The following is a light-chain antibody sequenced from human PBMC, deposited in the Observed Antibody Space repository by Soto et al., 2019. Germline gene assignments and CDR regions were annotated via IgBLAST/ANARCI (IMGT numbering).Light chain of an antibody. V-gene: IGKV3-15*01. CDR2: GAS. Sequence: EIVMTQSPATLSVSPGERATLSCRASQSVSGNLAWYQQRPGQAPRLLIYGASTRATRLPARFSGSGSGTEVTLTTARLQSEDLSVYYCQQYNNWPITFGKGTRLQIK. CDR1: QSVSGN. J-gene: IGKJ5*01. CDR3: QQYNNWPIT.